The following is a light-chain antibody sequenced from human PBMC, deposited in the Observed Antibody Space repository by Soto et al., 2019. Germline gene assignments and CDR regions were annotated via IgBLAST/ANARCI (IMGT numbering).Light chain of an antibody. V-gene: IGLV3-1*01. J-gene: IGLJ2*01. CDR3: QAWDSSTVV. CDR1: KLGDKY. CDR2: QGS. Sequence: SYELTQPPSVSVSPGETASTTCSGDKLGDKYVCWYQQRPGQSPVLVSYQGSKRPSGIPERFSGSNSGKIATLTISGTQAMDEADYYCQAWDSSTVVFGVGTKVTVL.